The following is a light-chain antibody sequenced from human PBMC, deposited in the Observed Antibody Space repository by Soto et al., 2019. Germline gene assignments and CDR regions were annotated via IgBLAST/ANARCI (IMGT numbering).Light chain of an antibody. CDR2: VAS. Sequence: DIQMTQSPSSLSASVGDRVTITCRASQGISNYLAWYQQKPGKVPKVLIYVASALQSGVPSRFSGSGSGRDFTXTXXXXXXEXXXXXXXXXYNSGLTFGGGTKVEIK. CDR3: XXYNSGLT. V-gene: IGKV1-27*01. J-gene: IGKJ4*01. CDR1: QGISNY.